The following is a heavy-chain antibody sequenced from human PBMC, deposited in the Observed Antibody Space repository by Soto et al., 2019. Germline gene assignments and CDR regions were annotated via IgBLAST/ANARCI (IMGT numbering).Heavy chain of an antibody. CDR1: GVSITSYN. CDR2: VYNSGST. CDR3: ARRAVVAVTGSLDNWLDP. D-gene: IGHD2-21*01. V-gene: IGHV4-59*01. Sequence: SETLSLTCTVSGVSITSYNWNWLRQPPGKALEWIGYVYNSGSTNYNPSLKSRVTISVDTSKNQFSLKVNSVTAADTAVYYCARRAVVAVTGSLDNWLDPWGQGILVTVSS. J-gene: IGHJ5*02.